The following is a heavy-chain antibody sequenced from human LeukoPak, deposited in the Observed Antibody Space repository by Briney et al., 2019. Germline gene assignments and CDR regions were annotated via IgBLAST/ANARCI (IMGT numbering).Heavy chain of an antibody. CDR3: AKDSLRDDYVWGSYRYSSFDY. J-gene: IGHJ4*02. CDR2: IHSGGDT. CDR1: GFTVSSNY. V-gene: IGHV3-53*05. D-gene: IGHD3-16*02. Sequence: PGGSLRLSCAASGFTVSSNYMSWVRQAPGKGLEWISVIHSGGDTYYTDSLKGRFTISRDNAKNSLYLHMNSLRAEDTAFYYCAKDSLRDDYVWGSYRYSSFDYWGQGTLFTVSS.